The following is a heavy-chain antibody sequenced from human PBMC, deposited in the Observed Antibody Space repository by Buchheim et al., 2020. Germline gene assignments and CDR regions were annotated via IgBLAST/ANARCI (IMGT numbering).Heavy chain of an antibody. CDR2: ISYDGRNK. CDR3: AKAITKIVDAIDY. V-gene: IGHV3-30*18. CDR1: GLNFSTYG. Sequence: QVQLVESGGGVVQPGRSLRLSCVVSGLNFSTYGMDWVRQAPGKGLEWVALISYDGRNKFYADSVKGRFTISRDNSQKTPFLQMNSLRTEDTALYYCAKAITKIVDAIDYWGQGTL. J-gene: IGHJ4*02. D-gene: IGHD3-22*01.